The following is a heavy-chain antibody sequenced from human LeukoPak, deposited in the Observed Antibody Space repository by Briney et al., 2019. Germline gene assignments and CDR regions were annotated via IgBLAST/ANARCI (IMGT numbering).Heavy chain of an antibody. V-gene: IGHV3-48*01. Sequence: GSLRLSCAASGFTFSSYSMNWVRQAPGKGLEWVSYISSSSSTIYYADSVKGRFTISRDNAKNSLYLQMNSLRAEDTAVYYCARGWTGTTRGDAFDIWGQGTMVTVSS. J-gene: IGHJ3*02. CDR1: GFTFSSYS. CDR2: ISSSSSTI. D-gene: IGHD1-1*01. CDR3: ARGWTGTTRGDAFDI.